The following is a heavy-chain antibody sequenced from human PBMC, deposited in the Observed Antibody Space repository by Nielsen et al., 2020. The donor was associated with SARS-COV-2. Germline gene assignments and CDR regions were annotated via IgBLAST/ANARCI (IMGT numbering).Heavy chain of an antibody. Sequence: SGPTLVKPTQTLTLTCTFSGFSLSTSGMCVSWIRQPPGKALEWLARIDWDDDKYYSTSLKTRLTISKDTSKNQVVLTMTNMDPVDTATYYCARTRGDNGDETDYYYYYGMDVWGQGTTVTVSS. V-gene: IGHV2-70*11. D-gene: IGHD4-17*01. CDR3: ARTRGDNGDETDYYYYYGMDV. CDR2: IDWDDDK. J-gene: IGHJ6*02. CDR1: GFSLSTSGMC.